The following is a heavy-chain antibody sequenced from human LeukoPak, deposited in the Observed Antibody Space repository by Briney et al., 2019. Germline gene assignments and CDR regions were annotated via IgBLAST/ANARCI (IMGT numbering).Heavy chain of an antibody. CDR1: GGTFSSYA. V-gene: IGHV1-69*13. J-gene: IGHJ5*02. CDR3: ARDPSLYYYDSSGS. D-gene: IGHD3-22*01. CDR2: IIPIFGTA. Sequence: ASVKVSCKASGGTFSSYAISWVRQAPGQGLEWMGGIIPIFGTANYAQKFQGRVTITADESTSTAYMELSSLRSEDTAVYYCARDPSLYYYDSSGSWGQGTLVTVSS.